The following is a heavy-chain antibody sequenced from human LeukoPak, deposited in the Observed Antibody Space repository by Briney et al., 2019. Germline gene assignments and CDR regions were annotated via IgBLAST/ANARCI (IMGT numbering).Heavy chain of an antibody. V-gene: IGHV3-30*03. J-gene: IGHJ4*02. Sequence: GGSLRLSCAASGFTFSSYGMHWVRQAPGKGLEWVAVISYDGINEYYAESVKGRFTISRDNAKNTLYLQMNSLRAEDTAVYYCARDRYYSVDYWGQGTLVTVSS. D-gene: IGHD2/OR15-2a*01. CDR1: GFTFSSYG. CDR2: ISYDGINE. CDR3: ARDRYYSVDY.